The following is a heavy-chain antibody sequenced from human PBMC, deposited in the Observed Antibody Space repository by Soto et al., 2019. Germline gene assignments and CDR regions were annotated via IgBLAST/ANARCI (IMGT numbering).Heavy chain of an antibody. Sequence: QVQLQESGPGLVKPSGTLSLTCAVSGGSITSSNWWSWVRQPPGKGLEWIGEIYFRGSTNYNPSLENRVTIPVDKSKNHLPLNLIAVTAADTAVYYCGRAPRGAYVSSSSGIDYWARGTLVTVSS. CDR2: IYFRGST. CDR1: GGSITSSNW. D-gene: IGHD6-6*01. J-gene: IGHJ4*02. V-gene: IGHV4-4*02. CDR3: GRAPRGAYVSSSSGIDY.